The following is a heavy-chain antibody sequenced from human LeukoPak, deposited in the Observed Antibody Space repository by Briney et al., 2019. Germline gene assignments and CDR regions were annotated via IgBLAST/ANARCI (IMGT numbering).Heavy chain of an antibody. CDR1: EYTFTGYY. D-gene: IGHD2-2*01. CDR3: AIICSSTSCFIDY. J-gene: IGHJ4*02. CDR2: INPNSGGT. V-gene: IGHV1-2*06. Sequence: GASVKVSCKASEYTFTGYYIRWVRQAPGQGLEWMGRINPNSGGTNYAQKSQGRVTMTRDTSISTAYMELSRLRSDDTAVYYCAIICSSTSCFIDYWGQGTLVTVSS.